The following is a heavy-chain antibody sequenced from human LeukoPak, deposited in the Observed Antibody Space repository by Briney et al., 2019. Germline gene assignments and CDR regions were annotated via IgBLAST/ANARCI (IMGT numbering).Heavy chain of an antibody. CDR2: ISSSSSYI. CDR1: GFTFSSYS. Sequence: GGSLRLSCAASGFTFSSYSMNWVRQAPGKGLEWVSSISSSSSYIYYADSVKGRFTISRDNAKNSLYLHMNSLRAEDTAVYYCARDPSAVPTAVNWFDPWGQGTLVTVSS. CDR3: ARDPSAVPTAVNWFDP. D-gene: IGHD2-2*01. V-gene: IGHV3-21*01. J-gene: IGHJ5*02.